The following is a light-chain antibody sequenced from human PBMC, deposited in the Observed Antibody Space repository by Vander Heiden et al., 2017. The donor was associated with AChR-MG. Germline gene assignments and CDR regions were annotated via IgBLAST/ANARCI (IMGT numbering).Light chain of an antibody. Sequence: DILMTQSPSPLSASVGARVTMTCRASQSINMYLLWYQQKPGKPPKLLVYDGSRLQSGVPSRFSGSGSGTDFTLTISNLQPDDIATYYCQQAYNTPRTFGQGTRVEI. CDR1: QSINMY. J-gene: IGKJ2*01. V-gene: IGKV1-39*01. CDR3: QQAYNTPRT. CDR2: DGS.